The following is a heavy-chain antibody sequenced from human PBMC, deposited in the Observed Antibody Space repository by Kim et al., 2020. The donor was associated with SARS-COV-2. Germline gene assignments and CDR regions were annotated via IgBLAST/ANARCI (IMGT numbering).Heavy chain of an antibody. CDR2: IYYSGST. D-gene: IGHD1-26*01. CDR3: ARVYHSWSPYYFDY. CDR1: GGSISSGGYY. J-gene: IGHJ4*02. V-gene: IGHV4-31*03. Sequence: SETLSLTCTVSGGSISSGGYYWSWIRQHPGKGLEWIGYIYYSGSTYYNPSLKSRVTISVDTSKNQFSLKLSSVTAADTAVYYCARVYHSWSPYYFDYWGQGTLVTVSS.